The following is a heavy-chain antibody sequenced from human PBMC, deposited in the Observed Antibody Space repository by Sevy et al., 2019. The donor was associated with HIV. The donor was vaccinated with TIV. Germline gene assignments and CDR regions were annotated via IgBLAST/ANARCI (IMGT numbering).Heavy chain of an antibody. V-gene: IGHV3-23*01. D-gene: IGHD3-10*01. Sequence: GGSLRLSCAASGFTFSSYAMSWVRQAPGKGLEWVSAISGSGGSTYYADSVKGRFTISRDNSKNTLYLQMNSLRAEDTAVYYCANSAIALFNRMTLRDEDAFDIWGQGTMVTVSS. CDR1: GFTFSSYA. CDR3: ANSAIALFNRMTLRDEDAFDI. CDR2: ISGSGGST. J-gene: IGHJ3*02.